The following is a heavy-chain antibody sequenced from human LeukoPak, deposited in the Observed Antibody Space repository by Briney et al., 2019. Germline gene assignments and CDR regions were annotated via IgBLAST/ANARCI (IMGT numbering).Heavy chain of an antibody. Sequence: GGSLRLSCAASGFTFSSYSMNWVRQAPGEGLEWVSSISSSSSYIYYADSVKGRFTISRDNAKNSLYLQMNSLRAEDTAVYYCARQGTTVVANFDYWGQGTLVTVSS. V-gene: IGHV3-21*01. CDR1: GFTFSSYS. CDR3: ARQGTTVVANFDY. J-gene: IGHJ4*02. CDR2: ISSSSSYI. D-gene: IGHD4-23*01.